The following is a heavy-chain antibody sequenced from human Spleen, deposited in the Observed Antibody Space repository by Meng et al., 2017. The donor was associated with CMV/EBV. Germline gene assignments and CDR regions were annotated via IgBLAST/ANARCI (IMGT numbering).Heavy chain of an antibody. V-gene: IGHV1-8*02. D-gene: IGHD3-3*01. CDR2: MNPNSGNT. CDR1: GYTFTSYD. CDR3: AREGARTIFGVVNGDYGMDV. Sequence: ASVKVSCKASGYTFTSYDINWVRQATGQGLEWMGWMNPNSGNTGYAQKFQGRVTMTRNTSISTAYMELSSLRSEDTAVYYCAREGARTIFGVVNGDYGMDVWGQGTTVTVSS. J-gene: IGHJ6*02.